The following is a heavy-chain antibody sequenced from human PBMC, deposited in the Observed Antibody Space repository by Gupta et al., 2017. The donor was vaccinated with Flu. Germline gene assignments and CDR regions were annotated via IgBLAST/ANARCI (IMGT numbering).Heavy chain of an antibody. CDR1: GFTFSSYA. Sequence: EVQLLESGGGLVQPGGSLRLSCAASGFTFSSYAMSWVRQAPGKGLEWVSAISGSGGSTYYADSVKGRFTISRDNSKNTLYLQMNSLRAEDTAVYYCAKDSGIAVAEGLRGDAFDIWGQGTMVTVSS. D-gene: IGHD6-19*01. CDR2: ISGSGGST. V-gene: IGHV3-23*01. CDR3: AKDSGIAVAEGLRGDAFDI. J-gene: IGHJ3*02.